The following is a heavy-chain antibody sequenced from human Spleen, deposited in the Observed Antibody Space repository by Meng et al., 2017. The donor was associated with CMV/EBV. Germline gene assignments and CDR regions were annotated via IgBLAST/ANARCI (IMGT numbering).Heavy chain of an antibody. D-gene: IGHD3-3*01. CDR3: ARGRWDGFWSGYFPFDY. J-gene: IGHJ4*02. CDR1: GGSFSGYY. V-gene: IGHV4-34*01. CDR2: INHSGST. Sequence: YGGSFSGYYLSSVRQPPGKGLEWIGEINHSGSTNYNPSLKSRVTISVDTSKNQFSLKLSSVTAADTAVYYCARGRWDGFWSGYFPFDYWGQGTLVTVSS.